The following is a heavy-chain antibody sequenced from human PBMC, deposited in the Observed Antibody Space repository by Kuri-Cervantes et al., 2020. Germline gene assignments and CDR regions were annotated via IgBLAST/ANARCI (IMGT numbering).Heavy chain of an antibody. J-gene: IGHJ6*03. V-gene: IGHV1-2*04. D-gene: IGHD2-21*01. CDR3: ARSTGWWCMDA. CDR2: INPNSGGT. CDR1: GYTFTGHY. Sequence: ASVTVTCKATGYTFTGHYLHWVRQAPGQGLEGMGWINPNSGGTNYAQKFQGWVTMTRDTSTSTAYLELSGLESDETAVYYCARSTGWWCMDAWGSGTTVTVSS.